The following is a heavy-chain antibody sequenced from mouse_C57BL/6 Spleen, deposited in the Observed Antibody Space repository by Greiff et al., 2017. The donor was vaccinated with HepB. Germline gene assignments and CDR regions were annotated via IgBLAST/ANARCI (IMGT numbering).Heavy chain of an antibody. CDR2: IWWDDDK. D-gene: IGHD2-4*01. CDR1: GFSLSTFGMG. Sequence: QVTLKVSGPGILQPSQTLSLTCSFSGFSLSTFGMGVGWIRQPSGKGLEWLAHIWWDDDKYYNPALKSRRTISKDTSKNQVFLKIANVDTADTATYYCARMRDYDYDGTWFAYWGQGTLVTVSA. J-gene: IGHJ3*01. CDR3: ARMRDYDYDGTWFAY. V-gene: IGHV8-8*01.